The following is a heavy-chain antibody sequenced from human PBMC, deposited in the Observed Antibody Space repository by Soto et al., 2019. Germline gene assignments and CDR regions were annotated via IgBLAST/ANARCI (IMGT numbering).Heavy chain of an antibody. J-gene: IGHJ3*01. D-gene: IGHD3-16*02. V-gene: IGHV1-3*01. Sequence: QVQLVQSGAEMKKPVASVNISCQASGFTFSDTLINWVRQGPGQGLEWMGWINPANGNTRYSESFQGRVTISSLSSASTAYVALSDLTSEDTAVYYCAREIVIVGPLANDAFDVWGQGTRFTVAS. CDR1: GFTFSDTL. CDR2: INPANGNT. CDR3: AREIVIVGPLANDAFDV.